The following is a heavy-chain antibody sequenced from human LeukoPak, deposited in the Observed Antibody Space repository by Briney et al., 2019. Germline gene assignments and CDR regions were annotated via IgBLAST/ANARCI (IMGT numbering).Heavy chain of an antibody. V-gene: IGHV3-23*01. CDR2: ISGSGGST. J-gene: IGHJ4*02. Sequence: GGSLRLSCTGSGFTFGDYAMSWVRQAPGKGLEWVSAISGSGGSTYYADSVKGRFTISRDNSKNTLYLQMNSLRAEDTAVYYCAKDFGISGTYYFDYWGQGTLVTVSS. D-gene: IGHD1-26*01. CDR1: GFTFGDYA. CDR3: AKDFGISGTYYFDY.